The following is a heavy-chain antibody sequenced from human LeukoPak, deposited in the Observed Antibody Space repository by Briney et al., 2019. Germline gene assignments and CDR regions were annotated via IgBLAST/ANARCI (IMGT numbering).Heavy chain of an antibody. V-gene: IGHV5-51*01. CDR1: GYSFTSYW. D-gene: IGHD3-3*01. J-gene: IGHJ5*01. CDR2: IFPRDSDT. CDR3: ARRISNIFDWFDS. Sequence: GESLKISCKGSGYSFTSYWIGWVRQMPGNGLEWMGFIFPRDSDTRYSPSFQGQVTFSVDASISTAYLQWSSLKASDTAIYYCARRISNIFDWFDSWGQGTQVIVSS.